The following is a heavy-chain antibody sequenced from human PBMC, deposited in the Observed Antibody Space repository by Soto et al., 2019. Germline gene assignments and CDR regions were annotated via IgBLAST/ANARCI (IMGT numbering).Heavy chain of an antibody. CDR3: ARDLPGETIADGATDY. CDR2: ISAYNGNT. J-gene: IGHJ4*02. CDR1: GYTFTSYD. Sequence: QVQLVQSGAEVKKPGASVKVSCKASGYTFTSYDISWVRQAPGQGLEWMGWISAYNGNTNYAQKLQGRVTMTTDTSTSTAYMELRSLRSDDTAVYYCARDLPGETIADGATDYWGQGTLVTVSS. D-gene: IGHD3-16*01. V-gene: IGHV1-18*01.